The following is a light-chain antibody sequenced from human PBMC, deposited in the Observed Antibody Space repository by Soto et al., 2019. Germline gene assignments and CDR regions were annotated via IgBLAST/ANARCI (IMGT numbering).Light chain of an antibody. CDR2: DAS. Sequence: EIVLTQSPVTLSLSPGERATLSCRASQSVSSYLAWYQQKPGQAPRLLIYDASNRATGIPARFSGSGSGTDFTLTISSLEPEDFAVYYGQQRSNWPPLTFGGGTRVEIK. V-gene: IGKV3-11*01. CDR1: QSVSSY. CDR3: QQRSNWPPLT. J-gene: IGKJ4*01.